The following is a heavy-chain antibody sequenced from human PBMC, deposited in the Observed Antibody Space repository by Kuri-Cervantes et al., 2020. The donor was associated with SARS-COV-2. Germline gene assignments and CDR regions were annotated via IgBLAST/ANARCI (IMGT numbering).Heavy chain of an antibody. CDR3: ARDRGVDYCSSTSCPSGPFGPFDP. CDR1: GFTFSSYG. D-gene: IGHD2-2*01. J-gene: IGHJ5*02. Sequence: GESLKISCAASGFTFSSYGMHWVRQAPGKGLEWVAVISYDGSNKYYADSVKVRFTISRENSKNTLYLQMNSLRAEDTAVYYCARDRGVDYCSSTSCPSGPFGPFDPWGQGTLVTVSS. CDR2: ISYDGSNK. V-gene: IGHV3-30*19.